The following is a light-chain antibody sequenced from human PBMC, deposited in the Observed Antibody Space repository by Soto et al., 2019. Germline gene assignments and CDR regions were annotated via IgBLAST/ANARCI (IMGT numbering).Light chain of an antibody. CDR3: QQYNNWPPTIT. J-gene: IGKJ5*01. Sequence: EIVMTQSPATLSVSPGERATISCRASQSVSSNLAWYQQKPGQAPRLLIYGASTRATGIPARFSGSGSGTEFTLTISSLQSEDFAVYYCQQYNNWPPTITFGQGTRLEI. CDR1: QSVSSN. CDR2: GAS. V-gene: IGKV3-15*01.